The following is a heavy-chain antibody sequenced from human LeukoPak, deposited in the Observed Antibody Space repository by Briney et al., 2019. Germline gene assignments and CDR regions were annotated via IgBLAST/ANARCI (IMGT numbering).Heavy chain of an antibody. D-gene: IGHD5-18*01. Sequence: SETLSLTCGVSGYSISSGYYWGWIRQSPGKGLEWIGNINRSGSTYYNPSLKSRFTISVDTAKNQFSLKLTSVTAADTAVYYCARRYRWFDPWGQGTLVTVSS. V-gene: IGHV4-38-2*01. CDR3: ARRYRWFDP. CDR2: INRSGST. J-gene: IGHJ5*02. CDR1: GYSISSGYY.